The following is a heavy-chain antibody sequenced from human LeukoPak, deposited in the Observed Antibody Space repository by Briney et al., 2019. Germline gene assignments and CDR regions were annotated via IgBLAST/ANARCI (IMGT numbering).Heavy chain of an antibody. CDR1: GYSFIIYG. CDR2: ISAYNGNT. J-gene: IGHJ4*02. Sequence: EASVKVYCMASGYSFIIYGITWVRQAPGQGHARMGWISAYNGNTNYAQKVQGRINMTTDKSTSTAYMELRSLRSDHPAVYYCARDPTGSSGYYYATDYWGQGTLVTVSS. D-gene: IGHD3-22*01. V-gene: IGHV1-18*01. CDR3: ARDPTGSSGYYYATDY.